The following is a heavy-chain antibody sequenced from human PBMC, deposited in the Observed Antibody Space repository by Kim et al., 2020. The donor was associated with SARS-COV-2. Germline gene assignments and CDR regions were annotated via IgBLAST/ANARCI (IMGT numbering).Heavy chain of an antibody. D-gene: IGHD2-8*01. Sequence: GSTYYAGSVEGRFTMSRDNSRDPLYLRIDGVRGEDTALYYCAKSGQWSFDSWGQGTLVTVSS. CDR3: AKSGQWSFDS. V-gene: IGHV3-23*01. J-gene: IGHJ4*02. CDR2: GST.